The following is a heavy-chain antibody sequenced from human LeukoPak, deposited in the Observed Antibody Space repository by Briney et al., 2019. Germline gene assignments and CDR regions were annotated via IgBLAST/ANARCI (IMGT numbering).Heavy chain of an antibody. Sequence: GGSLRLSCAASGFTFSSYAMHWVRQARGKGLEHVSSISPNGGSTYYANSVKGRFTISRDNSKNTLYLQMGSLRAEDMAVYYCARNCSNGVCYIEGALDIWGQGTMVTVSS. J-gene: IGHJ3*02. D-gene: IGHD2-8*01. V-gene: IGHV3-64*01. CDR1: GFTFSSYA. CDR2: ISPNGGST. CDR3: ARNCSNGVCYIEGALDI.